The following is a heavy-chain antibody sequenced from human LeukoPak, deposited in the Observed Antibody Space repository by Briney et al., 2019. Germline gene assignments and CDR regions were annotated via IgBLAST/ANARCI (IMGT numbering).Heavy chain of an antibody. CDR2: INHSGST. CDR1: SGSFSGYY. V-gene: IGHV4-34*01. CDR3: ARVFDI. J-gene: IGHJ3*02. Sequence: SETLSLTCAVYSGSFSGYYWNWIRQPPGKGLEWIGEINHSGSTNYNPSLKSRVTISVDTSKNQFSLKLSSVTAADTAVYYCARVFDIWGQGTMVTVSS.